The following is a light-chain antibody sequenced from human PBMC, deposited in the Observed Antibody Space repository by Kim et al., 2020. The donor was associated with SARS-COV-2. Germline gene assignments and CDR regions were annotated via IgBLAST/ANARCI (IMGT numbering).Light chain of an antibody. CDR1: GSDFGGYRS. V-gene: IGLV2-11*01. CDR2: EVT. J-gene: IGLJ1*01. CDR3: CSFAGTSYV. Sequence: PGQPSTLFCTAPGSDFGGYRSVSWYQHHPGKAPKRMIYEVTERPSGVPDRFSGSKSGNAASLTISGLQAEDEADYYCCSFAGTSYVFGTGTQLTVL.